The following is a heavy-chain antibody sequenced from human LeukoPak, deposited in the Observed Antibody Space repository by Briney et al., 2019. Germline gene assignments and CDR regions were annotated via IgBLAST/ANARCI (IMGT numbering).Heavy chain of an antibody. CDR2: INPNSGGT. Sequence: ASVKVSCKASGYTFTGYYMHWVRQAPGQGLEWMGRINPNSGGTNYAQKFQGRVTMTRDTSISTAYMELSRLRSDDTAVYYCAYSVGDSSGSPPLFDYWGQGTLVTVSS. D-gene: IGHD3-22*01. CDR3: AYSVGDSSGSPPLFDY. CDR1: GYTFTGYY. V-gene: IGHV1-2*06. J-gene: IGHJ4*02.